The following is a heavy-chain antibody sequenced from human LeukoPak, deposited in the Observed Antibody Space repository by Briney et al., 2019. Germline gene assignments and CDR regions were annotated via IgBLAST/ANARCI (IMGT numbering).Heavy chain of an antibody. CDR3: ASVMVGATSYYYYYYMDV. CDR2: IYYSGST. CDR1: GGSISSSSYY. V-gene: IGHV4-39*01. Sequence: SETLSLICTVSGGSISSSSYYWGWIRQPPGKGLEWIGSIYYSGSTCYNPSLKSRVTISVDTSKNQFPLKLSSVTAADTAVYYCASVMVGATSYYYYYYMDVWGKGTTVTVSS. J-gene: IGHJ6*03. D-gene: IGHD1-26*01.